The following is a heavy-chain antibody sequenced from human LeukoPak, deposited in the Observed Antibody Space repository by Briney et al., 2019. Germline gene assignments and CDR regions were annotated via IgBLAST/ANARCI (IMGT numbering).Heavy chain of an antibody. V-gene: IGHV3-48*03. Sequence: GGSLRLSCAASGFTFSSYEMNWVRQAPGKGLEWVSYISSSGSTIYYADSVKGRFTISRDNAKNSLYLQFNSLRAEDTAVYYGGRDLCATSTCYPYYYYGMDVWGQGTTVTVSS. CDR1: GFTFSSYE. D-gene: IGHD2-2*01. J-gene: IGHJ6*02. CDR2: ISSSGSTI. CDR3: GRDLCATSTCYPYYYYGMDV.